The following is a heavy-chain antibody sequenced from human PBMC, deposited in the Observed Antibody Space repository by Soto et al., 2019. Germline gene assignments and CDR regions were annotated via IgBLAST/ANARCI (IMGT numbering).Heavy chain of an antibody. V-gene: IGHV4-59*01. CDR1: GGSMSGYY. Sequence: SLTCRVSGGSMSGYYWSWIRQAPGKGLEWIGYVYYTGSTNYNPSLQSRVTISVDTSNKQFSLSLRLVTAADTAVYFCARSIAVPSSRIDHWGQGIRVTVSS. CDR2: VYYTGST. J-gene: IGHJ4*02. D-gene: IGHD6-6*01. CDR3: ARSIAVPSSRIDH.